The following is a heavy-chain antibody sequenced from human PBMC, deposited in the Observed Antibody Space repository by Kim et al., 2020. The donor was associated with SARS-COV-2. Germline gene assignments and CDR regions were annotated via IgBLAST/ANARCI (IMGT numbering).Heavy chain of an antibody. Sequence: SETLSLTCTVSGGSISAYNWNWIRQPPGKELEWIGYVYYSGSTNYNPSLKSRVTISVDTSKNQFSLKVTSVTAADTAVYYCARGGYCSGGACYPRWFDPWGQGTLVTVSS. CDR2: VYYSGST. CDR3: ARGGYCSGGACYPRWFDP. D-gene: IGHD2-15*01. J-gene: IGHJ5*02. CDR1: GGSISAYN. V-gene: IGHV4-59*01.